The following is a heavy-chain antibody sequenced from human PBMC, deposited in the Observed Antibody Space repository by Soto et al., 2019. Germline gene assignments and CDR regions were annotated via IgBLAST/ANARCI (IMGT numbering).Heavy chain of an antibody. V-gene: IGHV4-61*02. J-gene: IGHJ6*02. Sequence: TLSPAGAVSVGSSSGGGFSWSWILQPAGKGLEWIGRIDTSGNTNYNPSLKSRVTMSVDTSKKQFSLKLTSVTAADTAVYYCARYSSDWFQTEGMDVWGLGTTVTVSS. D-gene: IGHD6-13*01. CDR1: VGSSSGGGFS. CDR2: IDTSGNT. CDR3: ARYSSDWFQTEGMDV.